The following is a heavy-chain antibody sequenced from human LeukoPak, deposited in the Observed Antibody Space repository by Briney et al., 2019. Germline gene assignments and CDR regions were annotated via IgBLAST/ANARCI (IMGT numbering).Heavy chain of an antibody. CDR1: GGSLRSYY. Sequence: KPSATLSLTCTVSGGSLRSYYWSWIRHPPGKGLEYIGHLYYTGSTSYNPSLKSRVTISVDTSKNQFSLNLSSVTAADTAVYYCARFSSTGLEYWGQGTLVTVSS. V-gene: IGHV4-59*01. CDR2: LYYTGST. J-gene: IGHJ4*02. D-gene: IGHD1-1*01. CDR3: ARFSSTGLEY.